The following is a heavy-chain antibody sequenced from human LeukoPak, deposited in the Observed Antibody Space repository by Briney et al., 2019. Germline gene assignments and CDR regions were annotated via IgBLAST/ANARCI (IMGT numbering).Heavy chain of an antibody. Sequence: SGGSLRLSCAASGFTFSNYWMHWVRQAPGKGLVWVSRINSDGINTSYADSVKGRFTISRDKAKNTLNLQMNSLRAEDTAVYYCARTRRPPAAEYYDYVWGSYRHYYYYMDVWGKGTTVTISS. CDR2: INSDGINT. D-gene: IGHD3-16*02. V-gene: IGHV3-74*01. J-gene: IGHJ6*03. CDR1: GFTFSNYW. CDR3: ARTRRPPAAEYYDYVWGSYRHYYYYMDV.